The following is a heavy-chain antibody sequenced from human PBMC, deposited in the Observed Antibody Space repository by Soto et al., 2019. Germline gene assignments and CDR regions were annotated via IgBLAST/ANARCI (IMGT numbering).Heavy chain of an antibody. Sequence: QVQLVQSGAEVKKPGASVKVSCKASGYTFTGYYMHWVRQAPGQGLEWMGWINPNSGGTNYAQKFQGWVTMTRDTSISTAYMELSRLRSDDTAVYYCEREVGELWTLSGMDVWGQGTTVTVSS. CDR3: EREVGELWTLSGMDV. J-gene: IGHJ6*02. CDR1: GYTFTGYY. D-gene: IGHD3-10*01. V-gene: IGHV1-2*04. CDR2: INPNSGGT.